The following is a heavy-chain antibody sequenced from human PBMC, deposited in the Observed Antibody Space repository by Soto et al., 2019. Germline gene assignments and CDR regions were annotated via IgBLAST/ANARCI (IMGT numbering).Heavy chain of an antibody. CDR2: INHSGST. CDR3: ARDFGVVLLDYYYYYMDV. V-gene: IGHV4-34*01. D-gene: IGHD3-3*01. J-gene: IGHJ6*03. CDR1: GGSFSGYY. Sequence: SETLSLTCAVYGGSFSGYYWSWIRQPPGKGLEWIGEINHSGSTNYNPSLKSRVTISVDTSKNQFSLKLSSVTAADTAVYYCARDFGVVLLDYYYYYMDVWGKGTTVTVSS.